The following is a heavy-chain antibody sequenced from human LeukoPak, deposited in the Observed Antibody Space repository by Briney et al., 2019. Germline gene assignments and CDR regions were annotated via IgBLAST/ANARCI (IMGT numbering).Heavy chain of an antibody. D-gene: IGHD5-24*01. Sequence: GRSLRLSCAAYGFTFSSYGMHWVRQAPGKGLEWVAVISYDGSNKYYADSVKGRFTISRDNSKNTLYLQMNSLRADDTAVYYCAKSGYNRFDYWGQGTLVTVSS. CDR3: AKSGYNRFDY. CDR2: ISYDGSNK. V-gene: IGHV3-30*18. J-gene: IGHJ4*02. CDR1: GFTFSSYG.